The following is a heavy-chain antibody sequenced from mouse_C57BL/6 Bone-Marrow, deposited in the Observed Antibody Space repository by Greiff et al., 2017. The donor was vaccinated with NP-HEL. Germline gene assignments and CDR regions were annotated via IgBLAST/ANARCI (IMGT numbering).Heavy chain of an antibody. D-gene: IGHD1-1*01. CDR3: AGVTTVVADAMDY. CDR1: GFNIKNTY. CDR2: IDPANGNT. Sequence: VQLKESVAELVRPGASVKLSCTASGFNIKNTYMHWVKQRPEQGLEWIGRIDPANGNTKYAPKVQGKATITADTSSNTAYLQLSSLTSEDTAIYYCAGVTTVVADAMDYWGKGTSVTVSS. V-gene: IGHV14-3*01. J-gene: IGHJ4*01.